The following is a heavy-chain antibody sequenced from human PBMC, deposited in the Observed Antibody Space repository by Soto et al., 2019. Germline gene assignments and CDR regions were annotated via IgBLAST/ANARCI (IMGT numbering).Heavy chain of an antibody. CDR3: ARPGTDS. CDR1: GYTFTSNW. Sequence: PGESLKISCKDSGYTFTSNWISWVRQMPGKGLEWMGVIYPADSDTRYNPSFQGQVTISADRSINTAYLQWSSLKASDSAMYFCARPGTDSWGQGTLVTVSS. CDR2: IYPADSDT. D-gene: IGHD1-1*01. V-gene: IGHV5-51*01. J-gene: IGHJ4*02.